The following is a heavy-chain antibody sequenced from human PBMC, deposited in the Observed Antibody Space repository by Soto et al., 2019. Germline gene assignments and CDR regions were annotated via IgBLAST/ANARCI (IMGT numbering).Heavy chain of an antibody. CDR2: IYNDGST. D-gene: IGHD4-4*01. Sequence: GGSLRLSCAASGFIVSTSYMSWVRQAPGKGLEWVSIIYNDGSTYYADSVKGRFTISRDNSKNTLYLQILSLRAEDTAVYYCARDSYTRDCGQGTLVPVSS. CDR3: ARDSYTRD. J-gene: IGHJ4*02. V-gene: IGHV3-66*01. CDR1: GFIVSTSY.